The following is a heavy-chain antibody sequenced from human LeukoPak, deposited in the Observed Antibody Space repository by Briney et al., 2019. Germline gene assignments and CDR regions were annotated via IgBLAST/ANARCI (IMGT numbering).Heavy chain of an antibody. Sequence: GGSLRLSCAASGFTFSSYEMNWVRQAPGKGLEWVSYISSSGSTIYYADSVKGRFTISRDNAKNSLYLQMNSLRAEDTAVYYCARGSSWYTTDDAFDIWGQGTMVTVSS. J-gene: IGHJ3*02. CDR1: GFTFSSYE. D-gene: IGHD6-13*01. CDR3: ARGSSWYTTDDAFDI. CDR2: ISSSGSTI. V-gene: IGHV3-48*03.